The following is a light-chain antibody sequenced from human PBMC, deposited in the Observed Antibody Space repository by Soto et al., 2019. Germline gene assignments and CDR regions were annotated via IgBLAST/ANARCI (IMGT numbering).Light chain of an antibody. CDR2: GAS. Sequence: EIVMTQSPATLSVSPGERATLSCRASQSVSSNLAWYQQKPGQAPRLLIYGASTRATGIPARFSGSGSGTEFTLTISSLRSEDFAVYYCQQYNNWPPWTVGQGTKV. J-gene: IGKJ1*01. V-gene: IGKV3-15*01. CDR3: QQYNNWPPWT. CDR1: QSVSSN.